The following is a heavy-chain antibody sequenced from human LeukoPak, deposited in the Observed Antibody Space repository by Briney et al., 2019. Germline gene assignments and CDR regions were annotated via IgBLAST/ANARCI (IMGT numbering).Heavy chain of an antibody. CDR1: GYTFTSYY. CDR3: ASPNHYSSGWYYFDY. Sequence: GASVKVSCEASGYTFTSYYMHWVRQAPGQGLEWMGIINPSGGSTSYAQKFQGRVTMTRNTSISTAYMELSSLRSEDTAVYYCASPNHYSSGWYYFDYWGQGTLVTVSS. CDR2: INPSGGST. V-gene: IGHV1-46*01. J-gene: IGHJ4*02. D-gene: IGHD6-19*01.